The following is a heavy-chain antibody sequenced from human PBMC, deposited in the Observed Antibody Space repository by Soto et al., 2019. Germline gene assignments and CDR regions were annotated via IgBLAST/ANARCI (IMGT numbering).Heavy chain of an antibody. D-gene: IGHD3-22*01. CDR1: GGSISSGDYY. J-gene: IGHJ4*02. Sequence: SETLSLSCTVSGGSISSGDYYWSWIRQPPGKGLEWIGYIYYSGSTYYNPSLKSRVTISVDTSKNQFSLKLSSVTAADTAVYYCARTLYDSSGGSPDYYFDYWGQGTLVTVSS. V-gene: IGHV4-30-4*01. CDR2: IYYSGST. CDR3: ARTLYDSSGGSPDYYFDY.